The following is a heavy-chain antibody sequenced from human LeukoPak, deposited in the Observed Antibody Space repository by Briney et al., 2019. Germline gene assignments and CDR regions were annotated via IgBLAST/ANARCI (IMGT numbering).Heavy chain of an antibody. CDR1: GFTFSSYS. D-gene: IGHD5-18*01. CDR3: ARADSFQLWVYFDY. V-gene: IGHV3-21*01. CDR2: ISSSSSYI. Sequence: PGGSLRLSCAASGFTFSSYSMNWVRQAPGKGLEWVSSISSSSSYIYYADSVKGRFTISRDNAKNSLYLQMNSLRAEDTAVYYCARADSFQLWVYFDYWGQGTLVTVSS. J-gene: IGHJ4*02.